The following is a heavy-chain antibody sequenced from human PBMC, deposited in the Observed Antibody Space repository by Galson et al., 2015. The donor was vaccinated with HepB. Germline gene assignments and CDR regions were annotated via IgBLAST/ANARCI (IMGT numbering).Heavy chain of an antibody. CDR3: ARGGASRYSS. Sequence: EISPSGSTDYNPSLKSRVSMSVDTSKNQFSLKLSSVTAADTALYYCARGGASRYSSWGQGTLVTVSS. D-gene: IGHD5-12*01. CDR2: ISPSGST. J-gene: IGHJ5*02. V-gene: IGHV4-34*01.